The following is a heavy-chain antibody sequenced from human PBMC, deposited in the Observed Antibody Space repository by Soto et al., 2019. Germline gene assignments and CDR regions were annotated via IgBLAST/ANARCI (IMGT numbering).Heavy chain of an antibody. CDR3: AREVPAAIGY. Sequence: GGSLRLSCAASGFTVSSYSMNWVRQAPGKGLEWVSYISSSSSTIYYADSGKGRFTISRDNAKKSLYLQMNSLRAEDTAVYYCAREVPAAIGYWGQGTLVTVSS. D-gene: IGHD2-2*02. CDR2: ISSSSSTI. CDR1: GFTVSSYS. J-gene: IGHJ4*02. V-gene: IGHV3-48*01.